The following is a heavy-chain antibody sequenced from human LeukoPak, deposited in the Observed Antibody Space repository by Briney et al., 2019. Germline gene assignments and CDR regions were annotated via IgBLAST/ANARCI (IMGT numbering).Heavy chain of an antibody. CDR2: IIPIFGTA. CDR3: ATAIVVVPAALVRSYYMDV. D-gene: IGHD2-2*01. Sequence: SVKVSCKASGGTFSSYAISWVRQAPGQGLEWMGRIIPIFGTANYAQKFQGRVTITTDEHTSTAYMELSSLRSEDTAVYYCATAIVVVPAALVRSYYMDVWGKGTTVTVSS. CDR1: GGTFSSYA. V-gene: IGHV1-69*05. J-gene: IGHJ6*03.